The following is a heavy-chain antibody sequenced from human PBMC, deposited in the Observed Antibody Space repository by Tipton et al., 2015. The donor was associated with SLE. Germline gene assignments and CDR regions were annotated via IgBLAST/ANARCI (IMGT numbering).Heavy chain of an antibody. V-gene: IGHV4-59*01. J-gene: IGHJ5*02. CDR1: GFTFSSYG. Sequence: LRLSCAASGFTFSSYGMHWVRQAPGKGLEWIGYIYYSGSTNYNPSLKSRVTISVDTSKNQFSLKLSSVTAADTAVYYCARASSWSRSGFDPWGQGTLVTVSS. CDR2: IYYSGST. CDR3: ARASSWSRSGFDP. D-gene: IGHD6-13*01.